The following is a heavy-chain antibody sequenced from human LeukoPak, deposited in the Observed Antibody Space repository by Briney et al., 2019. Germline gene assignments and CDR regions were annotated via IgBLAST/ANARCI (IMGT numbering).Heavy chain of an antibody. CDR1: GFTFSSYA. J-gene: IGHJ4*02. CDR3: ARDRYYGSGSYYIDY. D-gene: IGHD3-10*01. Sequence: PGRSLRLSCAASGFTFSSYALHWVRQPPGKGLEWVAVVPYDGDNKFYADSVKGRFTISRDNSKNTLYLQMNSLRVEDTAVYYCARDRYYGSGSYYIDYWGQGTLVTVSS. CDR2: VPYDGDNK. V-gene: IGHV3-30*04.